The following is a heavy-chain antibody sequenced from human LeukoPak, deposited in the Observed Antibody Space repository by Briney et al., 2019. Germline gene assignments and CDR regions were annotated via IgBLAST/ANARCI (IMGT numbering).Heavy chain of an antibody. CDR3: ARTRGHTYAQPTYFFDY. V-gene: IGHV4-4*07. Sequence: SETLSLTCTVSGGSISSYYWSWLRQPAGKGLEWIGRIYTSGSTNYNPSLKSRVAMSVDTSKNQFSLKLSSVTAADTAVYYCARTRGHTYAQPTYFFDYWGQGTLVTVSS. J-gene: IGHJ4*02. CDR2: IYTSGST. CDR1: GGSISSYY. D-gene: IGHD5-18*01.